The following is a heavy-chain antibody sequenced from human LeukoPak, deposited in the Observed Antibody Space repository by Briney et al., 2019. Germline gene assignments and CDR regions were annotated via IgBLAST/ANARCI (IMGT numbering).Heavy chain of an antibody. J-gene: IGHJ6*02. D-gene: IGHD2-15*01. CDR3: ARELDARQDLDV. CDR1: GFTFANHA. V-gene: IGHV3-21*06. Sequence: GGSLRLSCAASGFTFANHAMNWVRQAPGKGLAWVSSIDSRGADTFYAGSLKGRFTISRDNVKNLLSLQMNSLRVEDTAIYYCARELDARQDLDVWGQGTTVTDSS. CDR2: IDSRGADT.